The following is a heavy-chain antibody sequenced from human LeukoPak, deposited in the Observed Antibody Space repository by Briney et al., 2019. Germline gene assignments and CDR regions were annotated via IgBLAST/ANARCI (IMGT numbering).Heavy chain of an antibody. CDR3: ARDSRPGSYSYYYMDV. J-gene: IGHJ6*03. D-gene: IGHD3-10*01. CDR2: ISWSSNSV. V-gene: IGHV3-9*01. Sequence: PGGSLRLSCVASGFSFDDYVMHWVRQAPGKGLEWVSFISWSSNSVAYADSVRGRFTISRDNAKNSLYLQMNSLRAEDTALYYCARDSRPGSYSYYYMDVWGIGTTVTVSS. CDR1: GFSFDDYV.